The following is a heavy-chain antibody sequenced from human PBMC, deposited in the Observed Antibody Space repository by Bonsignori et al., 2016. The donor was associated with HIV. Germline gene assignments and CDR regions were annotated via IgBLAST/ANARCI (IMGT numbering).Heavy chain of an antibody. Sequence: WIRQPPGKGLEWIGSIYYSGSTYYNPSLKSRVTISVDTSKNQFSLKLSSVTAADTAVYYCAREGGGVGATTEGVRETTGGQGTLVTVSS. D-gene: IGHD1-26*01. J-gene: IGHJ4*02. CDR3: AREGGGVGATTEGVRETT. V-gene: IGHV4-39*07. CDR2: IYYSGST.